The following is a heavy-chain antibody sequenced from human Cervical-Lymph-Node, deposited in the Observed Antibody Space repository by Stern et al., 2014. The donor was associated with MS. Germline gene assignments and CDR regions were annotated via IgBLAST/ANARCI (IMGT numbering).Heavy chain of an antibody. D-gene: IGHD3-3*01. Sequence: VHLVESGGGVVQPGRSLRLSCAASGFTFSVYGMHWVRQAPGKGLERVALISYDGSNKSYADSVKGRFTISRDNSKDTLYLQMNSLRSEDTAVYYCTKRESDFWSGGFDPWGQGTLVTVSS. CDR1: GFTFSVYG. J-gene: IGHJ5*02. CDR2: ISYDGSNK. V-gene: IGHV3-30*18. CDR3: TKRESDFWSGGFDP.